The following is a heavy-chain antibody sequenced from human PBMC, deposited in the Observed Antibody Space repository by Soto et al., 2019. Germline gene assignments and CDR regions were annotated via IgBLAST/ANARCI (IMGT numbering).Heavy chain of an antibody. CDR1: GFTFSDSS. V-gene: IGHV3-73*01. D-gene: IGHD2-2*01. Sequence: EVQLVESGGGLVQPGGSLKLSCAASGFTFSDSSIHWVRQASGEGLQWVARIRSKANNYATGYAASVKGRFSISRDDSKNTAYLQINSLNPEEKAIYYCTRDDVVLVPAAKDAFDIWGQGTTVIVSS. CDR3: TRDDVVLVPAAKDAFDI. J-gene: IGHJ3*02. CDR2: IRSKANNYAT.